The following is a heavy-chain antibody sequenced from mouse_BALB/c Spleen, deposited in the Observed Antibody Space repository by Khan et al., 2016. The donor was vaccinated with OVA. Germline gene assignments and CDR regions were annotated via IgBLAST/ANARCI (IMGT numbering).Heavy chain of an antibody. CDR1: GYTFTAYD. D-gene: IGHD2-4*01. CDR2: IYPADGST. CDR3: AREGLRGVAMDY. J-gene: IGHJ4*01. Sequence: QVQLKQSGPELVKPGALVKISCKASGYTFTAYDINWVKQRPGQGLEWIGCIYPADGSTKYNENFKGKATLTADKSSNTAYMQRSSLTSEKSAVYFCAREGLRGVAMDYWGQGTSVSVSS. V-gene: IGHV1S56*01.